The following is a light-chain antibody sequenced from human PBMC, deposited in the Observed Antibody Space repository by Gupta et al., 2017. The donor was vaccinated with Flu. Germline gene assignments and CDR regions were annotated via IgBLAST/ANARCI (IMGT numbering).Light chain of an antibody. V-gene: IGKV1-12*01. CDR1: QDISNW. CDR3: QQTQTFPRT. CDR2: SAS. J-gene: IGKJ1*01. Sequence: DIQLTQFPSSVSASVGDRVTLTCRASQDISNWVVWYQQLPGKAPKILIFSASTLASGVPSRFSGSGSGTEFTLTINSLQAEDFATYFCQQTQTFPRTFGQGTRLEVK.